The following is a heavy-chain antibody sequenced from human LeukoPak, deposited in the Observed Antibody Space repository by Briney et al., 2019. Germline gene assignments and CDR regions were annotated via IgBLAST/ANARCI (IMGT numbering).Heavy chain of an antibody. CDR2: INPNSGGT. D-gene: IGHD3-3*01. CDR1: GYTFTGYY. CDR3: ARVYTIFGVVIPNFDY. V-gene: IGHV1-2*02. J-gene: IGHJ4*02. Sequence: ASVKVSCKASGYTFTGYYMHWVRQAPGQGLEWMGWINPNSGGTNYAQKFRGRVTMTRDTSISTAYMELSRLRSDDTAVYYCARVYTIFGVVIPNFDYWGQGTLVTVSS.